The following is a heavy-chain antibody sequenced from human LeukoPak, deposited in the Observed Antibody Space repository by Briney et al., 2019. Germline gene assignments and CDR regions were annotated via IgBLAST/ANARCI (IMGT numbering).Heavy chain of an antibody. CDR1: GFSFSTAD. J-gene: IGHJ4*02. CDR3: AKDLFGSGSYEY. CDR2: LRSGGNDK. D-gene: IGHD3-10*01. V-gene: IGHV3-30*02. Sequence: GGSLRLSCAASGFSFSTADMHWVRQAPGKGLEWVAFLRSGGNDKYYTGSVKGRFTISRDNSKNTLFLQMNSLRAEDTAVYYCAKDLFGSGSYEYWGQGTLVTVSS.